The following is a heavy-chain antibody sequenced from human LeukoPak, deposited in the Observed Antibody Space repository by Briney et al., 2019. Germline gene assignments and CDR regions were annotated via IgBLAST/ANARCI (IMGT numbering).Heavy chain of an antibody. CDR1: GGSISSYY. J-gene: IGHJ5*02. V-gene: IGHV4-4*07. Sequence: PSETLSLTCTVSGGSISSYYWSWIRQPAGKELEWIGLIYTSGSTNYNPSLKSRVTMSVDTSKNQFALQLSSVTAADTAVYYCARDRAAAGTVLDPWGQGTLVTVSS. D-gene: IGHD6-13*01. CDR2: IYTSGST. CDR3: ARDRAAAGTVLDP.